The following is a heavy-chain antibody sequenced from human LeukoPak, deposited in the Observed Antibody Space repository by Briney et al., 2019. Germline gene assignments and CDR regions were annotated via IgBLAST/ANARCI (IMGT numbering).Heavy chain of an antibody. J-gene: IGHJ4*02. D-gene: IGHD3-16*02. Sequence: ASVTVSCTASGYTFTGYYMHWVRQAPGQGLEWMGWINPNSGGTNYAQKFQGWVTMTRDTSISTAYMELSRLRSDDTAVYYCARAGHVWGSYRYREDYWGQGTLVTVSS. CDR2: INPNSGGT. CDR3: ARAGHVWGSYRYREDY. V-gene: IGHV1-2*04. CDR1: GYTFTGYY.